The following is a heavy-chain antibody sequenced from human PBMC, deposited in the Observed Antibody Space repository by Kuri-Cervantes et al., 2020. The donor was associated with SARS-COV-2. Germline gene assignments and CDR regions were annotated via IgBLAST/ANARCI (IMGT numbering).Heavy chain of an antibody. CDR2: ISYDGSTK. J-gene: IGHJ6*01. CDR3: VKDRQGLGYSGMDV. V-gene: IGHV3-30*18. CDR1: GFTFISTA. D-gene: IGHD2-21*01. Sequence: GESLKISCAASGFTFISTAMHWVRQAPGKGLEWVAVISYDGSTKYYADSVKGRFTISRDNSKDTLSLQMNSLRAEDTALYYCVKDRQGLGYSGMDVWGPGAMVTVSS.